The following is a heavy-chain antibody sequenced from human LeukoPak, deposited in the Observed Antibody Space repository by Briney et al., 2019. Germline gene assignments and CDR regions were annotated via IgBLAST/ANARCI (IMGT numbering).Heavy chain of an antibody. CDR2: IYYSGST. V-gene: IGHV4-59*01. D-gene: IGHD2-21*01. J-gene: IGHJ3*01. CDR3: ARSVAYCGGDCYLGY. Sequence: SETLSLTCTVSGGSISSYYWSWIRQPPGKGLEWIGYIYYSGSTNYNPSLKSRVTISVDTSKNQFSLKLSSVTAADTAVYYCARSVAYCGGDCYLGYWGQGTMVTVSS. CDR1: GGSISSYY.